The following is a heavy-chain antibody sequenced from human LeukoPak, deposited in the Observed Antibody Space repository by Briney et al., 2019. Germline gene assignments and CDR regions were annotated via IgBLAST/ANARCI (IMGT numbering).Heavy chain of an antibody. V-gene: IGHV4-39*01. CDR1: GFTFSSYA. Sequence: GSLRLSCAASGFTFSSYAMSWVRQAPGKGLEWIGSIYYSGSTYYNPSLKSRVTISVDTSKNQFSLKLSSVTAADTAVYYCARGSSGRCDAFDIWGQGTMVTVSS. CDR3: ARGSSGRCDAFDI. J-gene: IGHJ3*02. CDR2: IYYSGST. D-gene: IGHD6-19*01.